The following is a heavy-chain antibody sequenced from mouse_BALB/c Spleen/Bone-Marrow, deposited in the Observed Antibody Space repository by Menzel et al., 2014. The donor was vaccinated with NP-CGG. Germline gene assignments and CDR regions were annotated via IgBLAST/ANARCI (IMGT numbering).Heavy chain of an antibody. V-gene: IGHV1-5*01. Sequence: VQLQQSGTVLARPGASVKMSCKASGYSFTSYWMHWVKQRPGQGLEWIGAIYPGNSDTSYNQKFKGKAQLTAVTSASTAYMELSSLTNEDSAVYYCTRGAYYDYSYYAMDYWGQGTSVTVSS. CDR2: IYPGNSDT. CDR1: GYSFTSYW. CDR3: TRGAYYDYSYYAMDY. D-gene: IGHD2-4*01. J-gene: IGHJ4*01.